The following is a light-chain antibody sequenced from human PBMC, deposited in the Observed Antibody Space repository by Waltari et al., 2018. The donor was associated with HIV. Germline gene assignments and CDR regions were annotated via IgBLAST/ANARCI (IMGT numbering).Light chain of an antibody. J-gene: IGLJ1*01. CDR2: ANN. V-gene: IGLV6-57*01. CDR1: SGNIASSY. Sequence: NFILTQPHSVSESPGKTVTISCTRSSGNIASSYVQWYQQRPGSSPTTVIYANNQRPAGVPDRFSGSIDSSSISASLTISGLRTEDEADYYCQSHDNKIFYVFGGGTYVTVL. CDR3: QSHDNKIFYV.